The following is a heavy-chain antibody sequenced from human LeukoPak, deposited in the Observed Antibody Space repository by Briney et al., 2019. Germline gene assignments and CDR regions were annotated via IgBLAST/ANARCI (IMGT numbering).Heavy chain of an antibody. Sequence: EASVKVSCRVSGYTLTELSMHWVRQAPGKGLEWMGGFDPEDGETIYAQKFQGRVTMTEDTSTDTAYMELSSLRSEDTAVYYCATAQLRYNWNDVFSYWGQGTLVTVSS. V-gene: IGHV1-24*01. D-gene: IGHD1-20*01. CDR3: ATAQLRYNWNDVFSY. CDR1: GYTLTELS. CDR2: FDPEDGET. J-gene: IGHJ4*02.